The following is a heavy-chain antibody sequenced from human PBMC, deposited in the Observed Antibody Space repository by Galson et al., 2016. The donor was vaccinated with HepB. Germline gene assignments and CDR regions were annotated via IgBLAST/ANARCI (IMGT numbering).Heavy chain of an antibody. CDR1: GFTLSSYT. CDR2: ISGTSKYI. V-gene: IGHV3-21*01. CDR3: ARDLRIGTVRGPHDAFDL. Sequence: SLRLSCAVSGFTLSSYTMNWVRQAPGRGLEWVSCISGTSKYIYYAESMKGRFTISRDNAKNSLFLQMDSVRADDTAMYYCARDLRIGTVRGPHDAFDLWGQGAMVIVSS. J-gene: IGHJ3*01. D-gene: IGHD3-10*01.